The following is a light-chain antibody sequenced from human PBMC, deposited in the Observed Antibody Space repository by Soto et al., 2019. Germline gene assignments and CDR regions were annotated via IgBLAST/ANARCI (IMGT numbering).Light chain of an antibody. Sequence: QSALTQPRSVSGSPGQSVTISCTGTSSDVGAYNYVSWYQQHPGKAPKLMIYDVSKRPSGVPDRFSGSKSGNTASLTISGLQAEDEADYYCCSYAGSIYVFGTGTKLTVL. V-gene: IGLV2-11*01. CDR3: CSYAGSIYV. J-gene: IGLJ1*01. CDR1: SSDVGAYNY. CDR2: DVS.